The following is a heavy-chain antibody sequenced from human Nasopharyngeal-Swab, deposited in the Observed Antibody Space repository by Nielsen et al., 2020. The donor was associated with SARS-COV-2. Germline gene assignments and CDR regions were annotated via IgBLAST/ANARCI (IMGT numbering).Heavy chain of an antibody. CDR2: INPSGVTT. Sequence: WVRQAPGQGLEWMGIINPSGVTTTYAQKFQGRVTMTRDTSTRAVYMELSSLIYEDTAVYYCARCCVTNVGRGVEDWFDPWGQGTLVTVSS. CDR3: ARCCVTNVGRGVEDWFDP. J-gene: IGHJ5*02. D-gene: IGHD3-10*01. V-gene: IGHV1-46*01.